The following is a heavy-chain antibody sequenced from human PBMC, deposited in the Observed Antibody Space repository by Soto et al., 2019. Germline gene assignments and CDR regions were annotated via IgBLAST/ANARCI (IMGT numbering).Heavy chain of an antibody. D-gene: IGHD5-18*01. CDR2: IWYDGSNK. CDR1: GFTFSSYG. V-gene: IGHV3-33*01. J-gene: IGHJ6*02. Sequence: GGSLRLSCAASGFTFSSYGMHWVRQAPGKGLEWVAVIWYDGSNKYYADSVKGRFTISRDNSKNTLYLQMNSLRAEDTAVYYCARDGTAMVNPEADYYYGMDVWGQGTTVTVSS. CDR3: ARDGTAMVNPEADYYYGMDV.